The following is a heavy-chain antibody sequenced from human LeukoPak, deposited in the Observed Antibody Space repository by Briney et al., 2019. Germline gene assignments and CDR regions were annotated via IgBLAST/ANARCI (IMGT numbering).Heavy chain of an antibody. J-gene: IGHJ2*01. CDR1: GFTFRNYG. V-gene: IGHV3-23*01. Sequence: GGSLRLSCAASGFTFRNYGMSWVRQAPGKGLEWVSAISNSGGNTYYADSVKGRFTISRDNSRNTLYLQMNSLRAEDTAVYYCAKGYDGSGYYYRNWYFDLWGRGTLVTVSS. D-gene: IGHD3-22*01. CDR2: ISNSGGNT. CDR3: AKGYDGSGYYYRNWYFDL.